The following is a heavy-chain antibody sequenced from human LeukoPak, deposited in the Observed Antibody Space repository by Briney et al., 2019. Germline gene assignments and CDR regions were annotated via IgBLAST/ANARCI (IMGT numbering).Heavy chain of an antibody. D-gene: IGHD2-2*01. CDR3: AKDFFSIVVVPAANDHYYYMDV. CDR1: GFTFSSFG. V-gene: IGHV3-30*02. Sequence: GGSLRLSCAASGFTFSSFGMHWVRQAPGKGLEWVAFIRYDGSNKYYADSVKGRFTISRDNSKNTLYLQMNSLRAEDTAMYYCAKDFFSIVVVPAANDHYYYMDVWGKGTTVTVSS. CDR2: IRYDGSNK. J-gene: IGHJ6*03.